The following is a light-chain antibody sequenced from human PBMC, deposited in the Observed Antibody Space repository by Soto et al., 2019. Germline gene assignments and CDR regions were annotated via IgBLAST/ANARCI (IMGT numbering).Light chain of an antibody. CDR1: QSVSSN. CDR2: GAS. Sequence: EKVMTQSPATLSVSPGERATLSCRASQSVSSNLAWYQQKPGQAPRLLIYGASTRATAIPARFSGSGSGTEFTLTISSLQSEDFAVYYCQQRSNWPPFSFGPGTTVDIK. J-gene: IGKJ3*01. CDR3: QQRSNWPPFS. V-gene: IGKV3-15*01.